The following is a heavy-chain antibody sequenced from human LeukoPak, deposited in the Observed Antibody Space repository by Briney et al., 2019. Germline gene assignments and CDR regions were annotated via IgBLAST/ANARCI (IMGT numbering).Heavy chain of an antibody. CDR2: INPNSGGT. V-gene: IGHV1-2*02. D-gene: IGHD3-10*01. CDR1: GYTFTGYY. J-gene: IGHJ4*02. CDR3: ARLHYGSGSYYIRRLDY. Sequence: ASVKVSCKASGYTFTGYYMHWVRQAPGQGLEWMGWINPNSGGTNYAQKFQGRVTMTRDTSISTAYMELSRLSSVTAADTAVYYCARLHYGSGSYYIRRLDYWGQGTLVTVSS.